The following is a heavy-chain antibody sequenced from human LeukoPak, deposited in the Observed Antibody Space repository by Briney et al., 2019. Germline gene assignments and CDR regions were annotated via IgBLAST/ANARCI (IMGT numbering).Heavy chain of an antibody. Sequence: PGGSLRLSCAASGFTVSSNYMSWVRQAPGKGLEWVSVIYSGGSTYYADSVKGRFTISRDNSKTTLYLQMNSLRAEDTAVYYCARALRTTPDAFDIWGQGTMVTVSS. D-gene: IGHD2/OR15-2a*01. CDR2: IYSGGST. CDR3: ARALRTTPDAFDI. CDR1: GFTVSSNY. J-gene: IGHJ3*02. V-gene: IGHV3-53*01.